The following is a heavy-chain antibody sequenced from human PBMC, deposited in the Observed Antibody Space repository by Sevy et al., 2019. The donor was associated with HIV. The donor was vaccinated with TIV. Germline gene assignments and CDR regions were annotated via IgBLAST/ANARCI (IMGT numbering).Heavy chain of an antibody. V-gene: IGHV3-7*03. CDR1: GFTFSRYW. CDR2: IKVVGSEK. Sequence: GGSLRLSCAASGFTFSRYWMSWVRQAPGKGLEWVANIKVVGSEKYYVDSVKGRFTISRDKANNSLYLQMNSVRAEDTAVYYCARDCSSSRCLWGMDVWGQGTTVTVSS. D-gene: IGHD2-2*01. J-gene: IGHJ6*02. CDR3: ARDCSSSRCLWGMDV.